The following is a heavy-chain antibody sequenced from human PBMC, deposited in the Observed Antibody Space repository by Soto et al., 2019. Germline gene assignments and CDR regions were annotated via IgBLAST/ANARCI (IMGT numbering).Heavy chain of an antibody. J-gene: IGHJ6*03. V-gene: IGHV4-34*01. Sequence: SETLSLTCAVYGGSFSGYYWSWISQPPGKGLEWIGEINYGGNTNYNPSLKSRVTISVDTSKNQFSLKLSSVTAADTAVYYCARAVSCSSTSCYAHYMDVWGKGTTVTVSS. CDR3: ARAVSCSSTSCYAHYMDV. CDR1: GGSFSGYY. CDR2: INYGGNT. D-gene: IGHD2-2*01.